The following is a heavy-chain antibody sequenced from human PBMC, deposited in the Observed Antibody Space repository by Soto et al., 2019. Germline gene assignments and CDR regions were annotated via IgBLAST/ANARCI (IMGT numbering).Heavy chain of an antibody. V-gene: IGHV4-59*01. Sequence: SETLSLTCTVSGGSISSYYWSWIRQPPGKGLEWIGYIYYSGSTNYNPSLKSRVTISVDTSKNQFSLKLSSVTAADTAVYYCAREIVATEYNWFDPWGQGTLVTVST. CDR3: AREIVATEYNWFDP. CDR1: GGSISSYY. D-gene: IGHD5-12*01. J-gene: IGHJ5*02. CDR2: IYYSGST.